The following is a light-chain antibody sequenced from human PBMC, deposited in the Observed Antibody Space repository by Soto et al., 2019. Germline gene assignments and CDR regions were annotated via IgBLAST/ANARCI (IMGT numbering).Light chain of an antibody. CDR1: QSISSY. Sequence: DIQMTQSPYSLSASVGDRVTITCRASQSISSYLNCYQQKPGKAPKLLIYAASSLQSGVPSRFSGSGSGTDFTLTISSLQPEDFATYYCQQSYSTLWTFGQGTKVEIK. V-gene: IGKV1-39*01. CDR3: QQSYSTLWT. J-gene: IGKJ1*01. CDR2: AAS.